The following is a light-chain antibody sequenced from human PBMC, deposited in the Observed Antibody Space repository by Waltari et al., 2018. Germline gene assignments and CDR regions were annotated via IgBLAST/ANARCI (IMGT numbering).Light chain of an antibody. CDR3: QQYYSTPRT. CDR1: PSVLYSSNNKNY. Sequence: DIVMTQSPDSLAVSLGDRATINCKSSPSVLYSSNNKNYLAWYQQKPGQPPKLLIYWASTRESGVPDRFSGSGSGTDFTLTISSLQAEDVAVYYCQQYYSTPRTFGQGTKLEIK. CDR2: WAS. V-gene: IGKV4-1*01. J-gene: IGKJ2*01.